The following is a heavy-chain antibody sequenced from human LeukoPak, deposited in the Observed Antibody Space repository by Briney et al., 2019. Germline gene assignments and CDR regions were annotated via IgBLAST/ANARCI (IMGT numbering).Heavy chain of an antibody. D-gene: IGHD6-19*01. Sequence: PSETLSLTCTVSGGSTSSYNWSWIRQPPGRGLEWIGYIYYSGNTNYNPSLKSRVTISVDTSKNKFSLKLSSVTAADTAVYYCARAFSGWPDYWGQGTLVTVSS. V-gene: IGHV4-59*01. CDR3: ARAFSGWPDY. CDR1: GGSTSSYN. CDR2: IYYSGNT. J-gene: IGHJ4*02.